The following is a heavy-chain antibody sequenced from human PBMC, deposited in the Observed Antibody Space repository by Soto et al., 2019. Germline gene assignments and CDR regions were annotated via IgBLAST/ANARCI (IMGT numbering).Heavy chain of an antibody. V-gene: IGHV3-15*01. J-gene: IGHJ3*02. CDR3: TTDFYDYIWGSYRSDAFDI. CDR2: IKSKTDGGTT. CDR1: GFTFSNAW. Sequence: LRLSCAASGFTFSNAWMSWVRQAPGKGLEWVGRIKSKTDGGTTDYAAPVKGRFTISRDDSKNTLYLQMNSLKTEDTAVYYCTTDFYDYIWGSYRSDAFDIWGQGTMVTVSS. D-gene: IGHD3-16*02.